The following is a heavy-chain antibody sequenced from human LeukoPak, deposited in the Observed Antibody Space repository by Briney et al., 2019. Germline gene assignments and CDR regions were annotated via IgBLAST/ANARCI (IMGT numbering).Heavy chain of an antibody. J-gene: IGHJ5*02. Sequence: ASVNVSCKASGGTFSSYAISWVRQAPGQGLEWMGGIIPIFGTANYAQKFQGRVTITADESTSTAYMELSSLRSEDTAVYYCARDLAYWTGWFDPWGQGTLVTVSS. V-gene: IGHV1-69*13. CDR3: ARDLAYWTGWFDP. CDR1: GGTFSSYA. D-gene: IGHD2-21*01. CDR2: IIPIFGTA.